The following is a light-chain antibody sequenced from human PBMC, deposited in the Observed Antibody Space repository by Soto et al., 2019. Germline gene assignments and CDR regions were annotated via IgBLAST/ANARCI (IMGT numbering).Light chain of an antibody. Sequence: EIVMTQSPATLAVSPGDTATLSCRASQSLGDNLAWYQQKPGQAPRLLIFRASSRAKGVPARFSGSGSGTDFTLTISRLEPEDFAVYYCQQYGSSPWTFGQGTRWIS. CDR1: QSLGDN. CDR3: QQYGSSPWT. J-gene: IGKJ1*01. CDR2: RAS. V-gene: IGKV3-20*01.